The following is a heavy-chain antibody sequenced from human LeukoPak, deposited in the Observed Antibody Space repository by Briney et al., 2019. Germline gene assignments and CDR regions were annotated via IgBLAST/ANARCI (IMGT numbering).Heavy chain of an antibody. D-gene: IGHD6-19*01. CDR2: IYYSGST. J-gene: IGHJ4*02. V-gene: IGHV4-39*01. CDR1: GGSISSSSYY. CDR3: ASPNDSSGWYGRVYHHYFDY. Sequence: SETLSLTCTVSGGSISSSSYYWGWIRQPPGKGLEWIGSIYYSGSTYYNPSLKSRVTISVDTSKNQFSLKLSSVTAADTAVYYCASPNDSSGWYGRVYHHYFDYWGQGTLVTVSS.